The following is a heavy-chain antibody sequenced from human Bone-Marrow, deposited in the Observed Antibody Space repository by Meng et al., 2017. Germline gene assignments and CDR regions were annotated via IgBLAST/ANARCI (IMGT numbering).Heavy chain of an antibody. Sequence: SETLSLTCAVSGGSISSSSYYWGWIRQPPGKGLEWIGSIYYSGSTYYNPSLKSRVTMSVDTSKNQFSLKLSSVTAADTAVYYCARITYDSSGYYIRGYWYFDLWGRGTLVTVSS. V-gene: IGHV4-39*07. CDR2: IYYSGST. D-gene: IGHD3-22*01. CDR1: GGSISSSSYY. CDR3: ARITYDSSGYYIRGYWYFDL. J-gene: IGHJ2*01.